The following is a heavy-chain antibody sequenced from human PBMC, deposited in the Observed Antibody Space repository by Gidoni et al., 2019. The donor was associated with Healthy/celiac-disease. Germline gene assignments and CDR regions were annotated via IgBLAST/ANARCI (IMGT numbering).Heavy chain of an antibody. CDR1: GFTFRRYS. V-gene: IGHV3-21*01. Sequence: EVQMVESGGGLVKPGGSLSLACAASGFTFRRYSRTWVRPAPGKGMEWVSAIRSSSSYIYYADSVKGRFTISRDNAKNSLYLQMNSLRAEDTAVYYCARSVGASDYWGQGTLVTVSS. CDR2: IRSSSSYI. J-gene: IGHJ4*02. D-gene: IGHD1-26*01. CDR3: ARSVGASDY.